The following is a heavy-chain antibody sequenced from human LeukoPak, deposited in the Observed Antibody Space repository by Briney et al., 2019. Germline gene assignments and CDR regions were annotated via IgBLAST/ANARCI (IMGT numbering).Heavy chain of an antibody. D-gene: IGHD4-11*01. CDR1: GFTFSSYW. Sequence: GGSLRLSCAASGFTFSSYWMSWVHQAPGKGLEWVANIKQDGSEKYYVDSVKGRFTISRDNAKNSLYLQMNSLRAEDTAVYYCARAVGYSNYYYYYGMDVWGQGTTVTVSS. J-gene: IGHJ6*02. V-gene: IGHV3-7*01. CDR2: IKQDGSEK. CDR3: ARAVGYSNYYYYYGMDV.